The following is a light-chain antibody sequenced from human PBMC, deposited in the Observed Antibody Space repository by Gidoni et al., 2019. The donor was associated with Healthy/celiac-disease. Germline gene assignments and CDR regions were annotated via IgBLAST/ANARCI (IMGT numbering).Light chain of an antibody. V-gene: IGLV2-23*01. CDR3: CSYACSSTWV. CDR1: SSDVGSYNL. CDR2: EGS. Sequence: QSALTQPASVSGSPGQSITISCTGTSSDVGSYNLVSWYQQHPGKAPKLMIYEGSKRPSGVSNRFSGSKSGNTASLTISRLQAEDEADYYCCSYACSSTWVFGGGTKLTVL. J-gene: IGLJ3*02.